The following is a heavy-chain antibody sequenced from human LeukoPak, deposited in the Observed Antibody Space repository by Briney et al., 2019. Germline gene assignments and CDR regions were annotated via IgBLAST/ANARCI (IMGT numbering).Heavy chain of an antibody. CDR2: INHSGST. CDR1: GGSFSGCY. J-gene: IGHJ4*02. V-gene: IGHV4-34*01. CDR3: ARGRVPPPDFWSGYYSRRWVAYFDY. Sequence: SETLSLTCAVYGGSFSGCYWSWIRQPPGKGLEWIGEINHSGSTNYSPSLKSRVTISVDTSKNQFSLKLSSVTAADTAVYYCARGRVPPPDFWSGYYSRRWVAYFDYWGQGTLVTVSS. D-gene: IGHD3-3*01.